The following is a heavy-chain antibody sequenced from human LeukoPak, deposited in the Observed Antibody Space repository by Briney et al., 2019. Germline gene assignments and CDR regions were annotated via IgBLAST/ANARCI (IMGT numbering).Heavy chain of an antibody. V-gene: IGHV1-46*01. Sequence: ASVKVSCKASGYTFTSYYMHWVRQAPGQGLEWMGIINPSGGSTSYAQKFQGRVTMTRDTSTSTVYMELSSLRSEDTAVYCCARDWFGVDAFDIWGQGTMVTVSS. J-gene: IGHJ3*02. D-gene: IGHD2-8*01. CDR1: GYTFTSYY. CDR3: ARDWFGVDAFDI. CDR2: INPSGGST.